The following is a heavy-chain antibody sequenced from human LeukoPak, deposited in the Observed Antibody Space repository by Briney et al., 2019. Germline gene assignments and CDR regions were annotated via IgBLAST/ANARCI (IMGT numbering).Heavy chain of an antibody. V-gene: IGHV4-39*01. J-gene: IGHJ4*02. D-gene: IGHD3-22*01. CDR3: ASGHYDSSGYYYPFDY. CDR1: GGSIRSSSYY. CDR2: IYYSGST. Sequence: SETLPLTRTVSGGSIRSSSYYWGGIRQPPGKGLEWIGSIYYSGSTYYNPSLKSRVTISVDTSKNQVSLRLSSVTAADTAVYYCASGHYDSSGYYYPFDYWGERSLVSVSS.